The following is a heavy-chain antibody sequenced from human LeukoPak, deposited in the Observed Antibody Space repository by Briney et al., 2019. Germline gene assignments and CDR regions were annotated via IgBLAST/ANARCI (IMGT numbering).Heavy chain of an antibody. D-gene: IGHD4-23*01. V-gene: IGHV3-48*03. CDR2: ISSSSNTI. Sequence: PGGSLRLSCAASGFTFSRYEMDWVRQAPGKGLEWISYISSSSNTIYYADSVKGRFTISGDNAKNSLYMQLNSLRAEDTAVYYCAREGYGGNSDAFDIWGQGTMVTVFS. CDR3: AREGYGGNSDAFDI. CDR1: GFTFSRYE. J-gene: IGHJ3*02.